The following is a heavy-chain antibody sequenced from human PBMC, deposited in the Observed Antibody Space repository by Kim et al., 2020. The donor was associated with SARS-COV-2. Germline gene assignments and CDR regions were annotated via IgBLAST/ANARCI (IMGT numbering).Heavy chain of an antibody. CDR1: GGSISSSSYY. Sequence: SETLSLTCTVSGGSISSSSYYWGWIRQPPGKGLEWIGSIYYSGSTYYNPSLKSRVTISVDTSKNQFSLKLSSVTAADTAVYYCARRHPGGHVDYWGQGTLVTVSS. CDR2: IYYSGST. D-gene: IGHD3-16*01. CDR3: ARRHPGGHVDY. V-gene: IGHV4-39*01. J-gene: IGHJ4*02.